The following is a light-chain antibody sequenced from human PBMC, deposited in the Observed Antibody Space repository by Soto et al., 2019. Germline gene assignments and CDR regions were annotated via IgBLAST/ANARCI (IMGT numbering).Light chain of an antibody. CDR3: SSYAVTNIFV. V-gene: IGLV2-8*01. CDR1: SSDVGGYNY. J-gene: IGLJ1*01. Sequence: SVLTQPPSASGSPRQSVTISCTGTSSDVGGYNYVSWYQQHPGKAPKVIIYEVSKRPSGVPDRFSGSKSGSTASLTVSGLQAEDEADYYCSSYAVTNIFVFGTGTKVTVL. CDR2: EVS.